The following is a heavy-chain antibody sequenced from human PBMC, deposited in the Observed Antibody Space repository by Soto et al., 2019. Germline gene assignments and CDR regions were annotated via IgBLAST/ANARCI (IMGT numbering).Heavy chain of an antibody. V-gene: IGHV3-30-3*01. Sequence: QVQLVESGGGVVQPGRSLRLSCTASGFTFSNYGMHWVRQAPGKGLKWVAVISYDGSNKYYADSVKGRFTISRDNSKNTLYLQMNSLRIEDTAVYYCAHPRGCGVFDAYDIWGQGTMVTVSS. CDR1: GFTFSNYG. J-gene: IGHJ3*02. CDR2: ISYDGSNK. CDR3: AHPRGCGVFDAYDI. D-gene: IGHD2-8*01.